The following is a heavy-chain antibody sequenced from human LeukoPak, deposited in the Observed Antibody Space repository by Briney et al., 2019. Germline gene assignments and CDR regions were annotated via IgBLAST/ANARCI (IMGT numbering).Heavy chain of an antibody. V-gene: IGHV3-23*01. J-gene: IGHJ5*02. CDR3: AKDRRFGGYDTKYNWFDP. Sequence: PGGSLRLSCAASGFTFNNYAMSWVRQAPGKGLEWVSAISGSGGSTYYADSVKGRFTISRDNSKNTLYLQMNSLRAEDTAVYYCAKDRRFGGYDTKYNWFDPWGQGTLVTVSS. CDR2: ISGSGGST. D-gene: IGHD5-12*01. CDR1: GFTFNNYA.